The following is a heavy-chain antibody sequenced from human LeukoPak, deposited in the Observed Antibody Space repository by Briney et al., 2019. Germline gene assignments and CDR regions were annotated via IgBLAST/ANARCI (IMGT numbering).Heavy chain of an antibody. CDR3: ARDPQPSYGLGPYGMDV. V-gene: IGHV3-74*01. CDR1: GFTFSSYW. CDR2: INSDGSST. J-gene: IGHJ6*02. D-gene: IGHD5-18*01. Sequence: GGSLRLSCAASGFTFSSYWMHWVRQAPGKGLVWVSRINSDGSSTSYADSVKGRFTISRDNAKNTLYLQMNSLRAEDTAVYYCARDPQPSYGLGPYGMDVWGQGTTVTVSS.